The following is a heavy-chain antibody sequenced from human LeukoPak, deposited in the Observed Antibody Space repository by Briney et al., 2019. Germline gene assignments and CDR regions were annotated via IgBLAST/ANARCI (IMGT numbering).Heavy chain of an antibody. V-gene: IGHV1-69*13. CDR1: GGTFSSYA. J-gene: IGHJ6*02. D-gene: IGHD3-3*01. Sequence: GASVKVSCKASGGTFSSYAISWVRQAPGQGLEWMGGIIPIFGTANYAQKFQGRVTITADESTSTAYMELSSLRSEDTAVYYCARDRGPGITIFGVVIIPRETYYYYGMDVWGQGTTVTVSS. CDR3: ARDRGPGITIFGVVIIPRETYYYYGMDV. CDR2: IIPIFGTA.